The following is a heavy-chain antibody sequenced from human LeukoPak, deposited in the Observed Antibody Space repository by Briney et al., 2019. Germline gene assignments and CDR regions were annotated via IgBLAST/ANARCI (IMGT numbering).Heavy chain of an antibody. J-gene: IGHJ4*02. V-gene: IGHV3-43*02. CDR3: ARDTLSGRYWATRTNFDY. D-gene: IGHD1-26*01. Sequence: GGSLRLSCAASGSTFDDYAMHWVRQAPGKGLEWVSLISGDGGSTYYADFVKGRFTISRDNSKNSLYLQMSSLRTEDTALHYCARDTLSGRYWATRTNFDYWGQGTLVTVSS. CDR1: GSTFDDYA. CDR2: ISGDGGST.